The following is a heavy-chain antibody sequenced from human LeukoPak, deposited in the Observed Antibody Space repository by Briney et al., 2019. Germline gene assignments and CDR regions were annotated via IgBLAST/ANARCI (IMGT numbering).Heavy chain of an antibody. D-gene: IGHD5/OR15-5a*01. V-gene: IGHV5-51*01. CDR3: TRRMVSTEELDY. CDR1: GYSFATYW. Sequence: GESLKISCKGSGYSFATYWIAWVRQMPGKGLEWMGIIYPGDSDTRYSPSFQGQVTISADKSISTAYLQWSSLKASDTAMYYCTRRMVSTEELDYWGQGTLVTVSS. CDR2: IYPGDSDT. J-gene: IGHJ4*02.